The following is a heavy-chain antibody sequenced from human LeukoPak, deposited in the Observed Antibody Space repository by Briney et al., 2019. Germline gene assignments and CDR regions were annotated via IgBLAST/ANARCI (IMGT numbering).Heavy chain of an antibody. J-gene: IGHJ3*02. CDR1: GFTFSSYS. D-gene: IGHD2-2*01. V-gene: IGHV3-21*01. CDR3: ARAPSRSSTSCRDAFDI. Sequence: GGSLRLSCAASGFTFSSYSMNWVRQAPGKGLEWVSSISSSSSYIYYADSVKGRFTISRDNAKNSLYLQMNSLRAEDTAVYYCARAPSRSSTSCRDAFDIWGQGTMVTVSS. CDR2: ISSSSSYI.